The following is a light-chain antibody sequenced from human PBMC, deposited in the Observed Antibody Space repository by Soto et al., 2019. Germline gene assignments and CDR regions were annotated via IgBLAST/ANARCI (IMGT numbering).Light chain of an antibody. J-gene: IGKJ4*01. CDR2: SAS. CDR3: QKASSFPLT. V-gene: IGKV1-12*01. CDR1: QGIGSW. Sequence: IQITHAPSSVSASVLDTVNLTCRASQGIGSWLAWYHQIPGKAPKLLIYSASSLQSGTPSRFTGRGSGAAFTLTITNLQPEDVGVYHCQKASSFPLTCGGGNMGDIK.